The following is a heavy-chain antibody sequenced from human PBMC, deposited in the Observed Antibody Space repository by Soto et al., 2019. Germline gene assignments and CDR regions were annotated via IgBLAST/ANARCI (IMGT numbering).Heavy chain of an antibody. J-gene: IGHJ3*02. CDR1: GFSLSTSGMC. V-gene: IGHV2-70*01. CDR3: ARSINYYDSSGYYSDASDS. D-gene: IGHD3-22*01. CDR2: IDWDDDK. Sequence: SGPTLVNPTQTLTLTCTFSGFSLSTSGMCVSWIRQPPGKALEWLALIDWDDDKYYSTSLKTRLTISKGTSKNQVVLTMTNMDPVDTATYYCARSINYYDSSGYYSDASDSWGQGTMVTFSS.